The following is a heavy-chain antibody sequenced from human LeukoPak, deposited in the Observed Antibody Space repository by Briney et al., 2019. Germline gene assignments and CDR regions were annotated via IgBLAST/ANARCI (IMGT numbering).Heavy chain of an antibody. CDR2: INPSGGST. J-gene: IGHJ3*02. D-gene: IGHD5-18*01. CDR1: GYTFTSYY. V-gene: IGHV1-46*01. Sequence: SSVKVSCKASGYTFTSYYMHWVRQAPGQGLEWMGIINPSGGSTSYAQRFQGRVTMTRDTSTSTVYMELSRLRSEDTAVYYCARDPPTVDTAMANAFDIWGQGTMVTVSS. CDR3: ARDPPTVDTAMANAFDI.